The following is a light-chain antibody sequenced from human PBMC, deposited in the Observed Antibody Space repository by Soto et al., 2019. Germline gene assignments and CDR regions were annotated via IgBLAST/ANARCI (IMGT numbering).Light chain of an antibody. V-gene: IGKV2-24*01. Sequence: DIVLTQTPLSSPVTLGQPASISCRSSQSLVYSDGNTYLSWLQQRPGQPPRLLIYKVSNRFSGVPDRFSGIGSGTDFTLTISSVEPEDVGVYYCMQVSRFPRTFGQGTKVEIK. CDR1: QSLVYSDGNTY. CDR2: KVS. J-gene: IGKJ1*01. CDR3: MQVSRFPRT.